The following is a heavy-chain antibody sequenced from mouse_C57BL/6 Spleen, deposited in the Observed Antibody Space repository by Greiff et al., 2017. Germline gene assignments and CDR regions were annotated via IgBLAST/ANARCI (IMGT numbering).Heavy chain of an antibody. CDR2: IDPSDSET. Sequence: QVQLQQPGAELVRPGSSVKLSCKASGYTFTSYWMHWVQQRPIQGLEWIGNIDPSDSETHYNQKFKDKATLTVDKSFSTAYMQLSSLTSEDSAVYYCARFHYYGSSDWYFDVWGTGTTVTVSS. D-gene: IGHD1-1*01. CDR3: ARFHYYGSSDWYFDV. J-gene: IGHJ1*03. V-gene: IGHV1-52*01. CDR1: GYTFTSYW.